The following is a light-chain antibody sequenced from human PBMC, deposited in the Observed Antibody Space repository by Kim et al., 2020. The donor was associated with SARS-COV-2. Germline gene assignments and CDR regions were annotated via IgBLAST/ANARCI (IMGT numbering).Light chain of an antibody. V-gene: IGLV6-57*04. CDR2: EDF. CDR3: QSYNNDAPLI. J-gene: IGLJ2*01. Sequence: NFMLTQPRSVSESPGKTVTISCTRSNGDIAKNYVQWYQQRPNSGRTTVNYEDFRRPSGVPDRFSGSIDVSSNSASLTISGLEPEDESDYYCQSYNNDAPLIFGGGTQLTVL. CDR1: NGDIAKNY.